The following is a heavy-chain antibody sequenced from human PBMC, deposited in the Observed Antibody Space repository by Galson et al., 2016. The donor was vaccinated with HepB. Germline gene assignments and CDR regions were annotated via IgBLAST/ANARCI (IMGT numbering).Heavy chain of an antibody. D-gene: IGHD6-19*01. CDR1: GFTFSRYE. CDR3: ARGDSTGWEYLDS. J-gene: IGHJ4*02. V-gene: IGHV3-48*03. CDR2: ISTTGRTM. Sequence: SLRLSCAASGFTFSRYEMNWVRQAPGKGLEWVAHISTTGRTMYYADSVKGRFTTSRDNAWNSLYLQMNGLRPEDTAVYFCARGDSTGWEYLDSWGQGNLVTVSS.